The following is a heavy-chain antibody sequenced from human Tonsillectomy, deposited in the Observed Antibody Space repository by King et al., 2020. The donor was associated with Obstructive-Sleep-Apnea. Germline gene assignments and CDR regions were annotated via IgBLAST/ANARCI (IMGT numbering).Heavy chain of an antibody. Sequence: VQLQQWGAGLLKPSETLSLTCAVYGGSFSGYYWSWIRQPPGKGLEWIGEINHSGSTNYDPSLKSRVTISVNTSKNQFSLKLRSVNAADTAVYYCARVEEEGSIRGYGMDVWGQGTTVTVSS. CDR3: ARVEEEGSIRGYGMDV. D-gene: IGHD2-2*01. J-gene: IGHJ6*02. V-gene: IGHV4-34*01. CDR2: INHSGST. CDR1: GGSFSGYY.